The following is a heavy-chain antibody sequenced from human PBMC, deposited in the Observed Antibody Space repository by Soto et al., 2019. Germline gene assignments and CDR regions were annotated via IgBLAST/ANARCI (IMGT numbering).Heavy chain of an antibody. D-gene: IGHD1-26*01. CDR2: IIPIFGTA. V-gene: IGHV1-69*13. Sequence: SVKVSCKASGGTFSSYAISWVRQAPGQGLEWMGGIIPIFGTANYAQKFQGRVTITADESTSTAYMELSSLRSEDTAVYYCARGASSGSYSSLFDYWGQGTLVTVSS. CDR3: ARGASSGSYSSLFDY. CDR1: GGTFSSYA. J-gene: IGHJ4*02.